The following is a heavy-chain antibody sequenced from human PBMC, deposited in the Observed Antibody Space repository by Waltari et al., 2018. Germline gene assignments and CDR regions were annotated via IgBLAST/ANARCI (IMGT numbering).Heavy chain of an antibody. CDR1: DGPITDYH. J-gene: IGHJ6*03. V-gene: IGHV4-59*01. D-gene: IGHD6-19*01. CDR3: ARHLGWGNYFYMDV. Sequence: QVQLQESGPGLVKPSETLYLTCSVSDGPITDYHWSWIRQPPGKALEWIGYIENSGNTNYNPSLKSRVTMSRDTSKNQVPLKVNSVTAADTAVYYCARHLGWGNYFYMDVWGKGSTVIVSS. CDR2: IENSGNT.